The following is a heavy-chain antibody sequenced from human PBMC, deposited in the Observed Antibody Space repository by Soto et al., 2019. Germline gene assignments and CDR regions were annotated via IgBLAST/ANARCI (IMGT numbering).Heavy chain of an antibody. CDR1: GFTFSSYA. Sequence: QVQLVESGGGVVQPGRSLRLSCAASGFTFSSYAMHWVRQAPGKGLEWVAAIWYDGSEKWYADSVKGRFTISRDNSRTTLYLQMDSLRAEDTAVYYCAKEAYASDIWGQGTMVTVSS. J-gene: IGHJ3*02. CDR3: AKEAYASDI. V-gene: IGHV3-33*06. CDR2: IWYDGSEK.